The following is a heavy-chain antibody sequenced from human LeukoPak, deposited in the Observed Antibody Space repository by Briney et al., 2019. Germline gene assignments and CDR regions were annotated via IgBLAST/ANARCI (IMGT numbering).Heavy chain of an antibody. Sequence: GGSLRLSCAASGFTFSSYWMSWVRQAPGKGLEWVANIKQDGSEKYYVDSVKGRFTISRDNAKNSLYLQMNSLRAEDTAVYYCARVRHSSGYYYWYFDYWGQGTPVTVSS. J-gene: IGHJ4*02. CDR2: IKQDGSEK. CDR1: GFTFSSYW. V-gene: IGHV3-7*01. CDR3: ARVRHSSGYYYWYFDY. D-gene: IGHD3-22*01.